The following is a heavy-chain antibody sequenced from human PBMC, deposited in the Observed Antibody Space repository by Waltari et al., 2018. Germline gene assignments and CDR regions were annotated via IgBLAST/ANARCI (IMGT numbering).Heavy chain of an antibody. CDR1: GGSISSYY. CDR3: ARDQGEAAAGTYYYYGMDV. V-gene: IGHV4-59*01. D-gene: IGHD6-13*01. CDR2: IYSSGST. Sequence: QVQLQESGPGLVKPSETLSLTRTVSGGSISSYYWSWIRQPPGKGLEWIGYIYSSGSTNYNPSLKSRVTISVDTSKNQFSLKLSSVTAADTAVYYCARDQGEAAAGTYYYYGMDVWGQGTTVTVSS. J-gene: IGHJ6*02.